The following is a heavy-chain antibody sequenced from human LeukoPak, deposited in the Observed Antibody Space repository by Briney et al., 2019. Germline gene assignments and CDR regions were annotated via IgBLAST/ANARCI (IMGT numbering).Heavy chain of an antibody. CDR3: ARGPYSYDSSGAFDI. CDR1: GGSISSSSYY. CDR2: IYYSGST. V-gene: IGHV4-39*07. J-gene: IGHJ3*02. D-gene: IGHD3-22*01. Sequence: NPSETLSLTCTVSGGSISSSSYYWGWIRQPPGKGLEWIGSIYYSGSTNYNPSLKSRVTISVDTSKNQFSLKLSSVTAADTAVYFCARGPYSYDSSGAFDIWGQGTMVTVSS.